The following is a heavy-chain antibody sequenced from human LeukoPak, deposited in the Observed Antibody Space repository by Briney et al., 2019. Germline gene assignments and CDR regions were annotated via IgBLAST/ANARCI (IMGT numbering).Heavy chain of an antibody. Sequence: GGSLRLSCAASGFTFSSYSMNWVRQAPGKGLEWVSSISSSSNYIYYADSVKGRFTISRDNAKSSLYLQMNSLRVEDTAFYYCARGSDWFDPWGQGTLVTVSS. J-gene: IGHJ5*02. V-gene: IGHV3-21*01. CDR1: GFTFSSYS. CDR3: ARGSDWFDP. CDR2: ISSSSNYI.